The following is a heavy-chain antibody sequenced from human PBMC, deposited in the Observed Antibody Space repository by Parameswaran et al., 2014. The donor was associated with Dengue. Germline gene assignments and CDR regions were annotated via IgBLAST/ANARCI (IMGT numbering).Heavy chain of an antibody. Sequence: WVRQAPGQRLEWIGWIVVGSGNTNYAQKFQERVTITRDMSTSTAYMELSSLRSEDTAVYYCAALNYYGSEDYWGQGTPVTVSS. CDR3: AALNYYGSEDY. V-gene: IGHV1-58*01. D-gene: IGHD3-10*01. CDR2: IVVGSGNT. J-gene: IGHJ4*02.